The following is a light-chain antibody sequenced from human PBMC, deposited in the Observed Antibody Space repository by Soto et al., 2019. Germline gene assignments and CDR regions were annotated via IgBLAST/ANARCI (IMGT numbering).Light chain of an antibody. CDR1: QSVSSY. V-gene: IGKV3-11*01. CDR3: KQRSNWLT. J-gene: IGKJ4*01. Sequence: EIVLTQSPATLSLSPGERATLSCRASQSVSSYLAWYQQKPGKAPRLLIYDASNRATGIPARFSGSGSGTGFTLTISCLEAEDFAVYYCKQRSNWLTFGGGTNVEIK. CDR2: DAS.